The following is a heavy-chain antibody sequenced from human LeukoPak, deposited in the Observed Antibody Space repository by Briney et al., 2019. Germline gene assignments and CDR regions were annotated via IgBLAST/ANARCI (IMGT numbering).Heavy chain of an antibody. CDR1: GFTFSAYW. Sequence: GGSLRLSCAASGFTFSAYWMHWVRQVPGKGLVWVSHINSDGSTTTYADSVKGRFTTSRDNARNTLFLQMKSLRVEDTAVYYCVRDRGGLPVVYWGQGSLVTVSS. V-gene: IGHV3-74*01. CDR3: VRDRGGLPVVY. J-gene: IGHJ4*02. D-gene: IGHD3-10*01. CDR2: INSDGSTT.